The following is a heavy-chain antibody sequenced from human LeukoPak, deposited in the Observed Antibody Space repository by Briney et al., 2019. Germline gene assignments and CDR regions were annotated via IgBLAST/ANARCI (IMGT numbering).Heavy chain of an antibody. D-gene: IGHD2-15*01. CDR2: IDYSGST. Sequence: SETLSLTCTVSGGSISSYYWSWIRQPPGKGLEWVGNIDYSGSTNYDPSLKSRVTISVDTSKNQFSLKLSSVTAADTAVYYCARDQGCSGGSCYSNWFDPWGQGTLVTVSS. J-gene: IGHJ5*02. V-gene: IGHV4-59*01. CDR3: ARDQGCSGGSCYSNWFDP. CDR1: GGSISSYY.